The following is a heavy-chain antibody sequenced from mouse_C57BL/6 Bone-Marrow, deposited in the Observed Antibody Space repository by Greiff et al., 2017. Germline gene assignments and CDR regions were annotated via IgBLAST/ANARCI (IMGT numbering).Heavy chain of an antibody. D-gene: IGHD1-1*01. J-gene: IGHJ2*01. V-gene: IGHV1-72*01. CDR1: GYTFTSYW. Sequence: QVQLQQPGAELVKPGASVKLSCKASGYTFTSYWMHWVKQRPGRGLEWIGRIDPNSGGTKYNEKFKSKATLTVDKPSSTAYMQLSSRTSEDSAVYDCARGDPFFTTVVAPDYWGQGTTLTVSS. CDR2: IDPNSGGT. CDR3: ARGDPFFTTVVAPDY.